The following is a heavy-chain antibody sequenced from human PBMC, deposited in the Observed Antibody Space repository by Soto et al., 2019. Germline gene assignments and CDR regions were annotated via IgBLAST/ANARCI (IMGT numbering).Heavy chain of an antibody. CDR1: GFTFSSYW. J-gene: IGHJ5*02. Sequence: EVQLVESGGGLVQPGGSLRLSCAASGFTFSSYWMSWVRQAPGKGLEWVANIKEDGSEKYYVDSVKGRFTISRDKAKNSLYLQMNSLRDEDTAVYYGARGRAARLWFDPWCQGTLVTVS. D-gene: IGHD6-6*01. CDR3: ARGRAARLWFDP. V-gene: IGHV3-7*01. CDR2: IKEDGSEK.